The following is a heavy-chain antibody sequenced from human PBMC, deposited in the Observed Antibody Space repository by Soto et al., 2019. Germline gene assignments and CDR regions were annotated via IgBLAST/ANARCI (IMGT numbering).Heavy chain of an antibody. Sequence: GGSLRISCAVSGFTFSDHYMDWVRQAPGKGLEWVGRIRNRANSYTTEYAASVKGRFTISRDDSKNSLYLQMNSLKTEDTAVYYCARMWWPLRTTDAFDIWGQGTMVTVSS. V-gene: IGHV3-72*01. CDR2: IRNRANSYTT. CDR1: GFTFSDHY. J-gene: IGHJ3*02. D-gene: IGHD2-21*01. CDR3: ARMWWPLRTTDAFDI.